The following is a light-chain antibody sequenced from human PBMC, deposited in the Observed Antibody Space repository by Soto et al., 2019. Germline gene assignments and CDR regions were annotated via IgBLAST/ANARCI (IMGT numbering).Light chain of an antibody. V-gene: IGLV2-11*01. CDR3: CSYAGSYTWV. J-gene: IGLJ3*02. CDR1: GSDVGGYDY. Sequence: QSVLTQPRSVSGSPGQSVTISCTGTGSDVGGYDYVSWYQQHPGKAPKLIIYDVSKRPSGVPDRFSGSKSGNTASLTISGLQAEDEAAYYCCSYAGSYTWVFGGGTKLTVL. CDR2: DVS.